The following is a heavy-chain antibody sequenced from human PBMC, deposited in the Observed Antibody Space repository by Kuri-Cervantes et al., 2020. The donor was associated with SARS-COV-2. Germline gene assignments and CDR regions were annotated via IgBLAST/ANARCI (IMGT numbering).Heavy chain of an antibody. CDR2: ISYDGSNK. CDR1: GFTFSSYA. V-gene: IGHV3-30*03. D-gene: IGHD4-17*01. Sequence: GESLKISCAASGFTFSSYAMHWVRQAPGKGLEWVAVISYDGSNKYYADSVKGRFTISRDNSKNTLYLQMNSLRAEDTAVYYCARGYSDYGDRYSDLWGRGTLVTVSS. J-gene: IGHJ2*01. CDR3: ARGYSDYGDRYSDL.